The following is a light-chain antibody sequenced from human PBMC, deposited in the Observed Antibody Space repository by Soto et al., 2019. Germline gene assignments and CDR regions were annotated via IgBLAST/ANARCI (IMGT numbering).Light chain of an antibody. V-gene: IGLV2-8*01. J-gene: IGLJ2*01. CDR2: EVN. CDR3: SSYAASNNLI. Sequence: QSALTQPPSASGSPGQSVTISCTGTSSDVGGYYYVSWYQQHPGKAPKLIIYEVNKRPSGVPDRFSGSKSDNTASLTVSGLQAEDEADYYCSSYAASNNLIFGGGTKVTVL. CDR1: SSDVGGYYY.